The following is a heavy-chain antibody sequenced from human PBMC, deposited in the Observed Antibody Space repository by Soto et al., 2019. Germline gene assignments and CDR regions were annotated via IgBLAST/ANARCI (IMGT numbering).Heavy chain of an antibody. V-gene: IGHV3-23*01. D-gene: IGHD5-18*01. Sequence: GGSLRLSCAASGFTFSSYAMSWVRQAPGKGLEWVSAISGSGGSTYYADSVKGRFTISRDNSKNTLYLQMNSLRAEDTAVYYCAKDQTEDTAMVYYYGIDVWGQGTTVTVSS. J-gene: IGHJ6*02. CDR1: GFTFSSYA. CDR3: AKDQTEDTAMVYYYGIDV. CDR2: ISGSGGST.